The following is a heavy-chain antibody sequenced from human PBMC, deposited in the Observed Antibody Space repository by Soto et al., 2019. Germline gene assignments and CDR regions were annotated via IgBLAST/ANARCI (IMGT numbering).Heavy chain of an antibody. CDR2: ISGSGDTI. Sequence: PGGSLRLSCAASGFTFSSYDMSWVRQAPGKGLEWVSYISGSGDTIYYADSVKGRFTMSRDNDKNSLYLQVNSLRAEDTAVYYCARSKYGDYASAFDIWGQGTMVTVSS. V-gene: IGHV3-48*03. CDR3: ARSKYGDYASAFDI. D-gene: IGHD4-17*01. CDR1: GFTFSSYD. J-gene: IGHJ3*02.